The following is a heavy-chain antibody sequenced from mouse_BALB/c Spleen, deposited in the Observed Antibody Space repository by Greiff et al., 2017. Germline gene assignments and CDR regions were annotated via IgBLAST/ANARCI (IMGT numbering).Heavy chain of an antibody. J-gene: IGHJ2*01. CDR2: ISNGGGST. Sequence: DVMLVESGGGLVQPGGSLKLSCAASGFTFSSYTMSWVRQTPEKRLEWVAYISNGGGSTYYPDTVKGRFTISRDNAKNTLYLQMSSLKSEDTAMYYCARQDGYFYFDYWGQGTTLTVSS. CDR3: ARQDGYFYFDY. D-gene: IGHD2-3*01. V-gene: IGHV5-12-2*01. CDR1: GFTFSSYT.